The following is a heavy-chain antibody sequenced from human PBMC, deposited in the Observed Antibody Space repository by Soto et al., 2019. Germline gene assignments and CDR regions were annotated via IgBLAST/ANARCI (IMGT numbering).Heavy chain of an antibody. CDR1: GFTFSSYG. CDR2: IWSDGSNK. Sequence: QVQLVESGGGVVQPGRSLRLSCAASGFTFSSYGMHWVRQAPGKGLGWVAVIWSDGSNKYYADSVKGRFTISRNNSKNTLYLQMNGPRAADTAVYSSARHYPDSSGYSPLWGQGTRVTVSS. CDR3: ARHYPDSSGYSPL. J-gene: IGHJ4*02. D-gene: IGHD3-22*01. V-gene: IGHV3-33*01.